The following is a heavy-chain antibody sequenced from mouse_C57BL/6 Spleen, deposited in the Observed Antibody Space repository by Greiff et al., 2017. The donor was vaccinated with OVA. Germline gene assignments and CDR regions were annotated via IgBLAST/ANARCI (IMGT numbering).Heavy chain of an antibody. CDR1: GYTFTTYP. CDR3: ARGGTTVVATDYAMDY. CDR2: FHPYNDDT. D-gene: IGHD1-1*01. Sequence: VQLQESGAELVKPGASVKMSCKASGYTFTTYPIEWMKQNHGKSLEWIGNFHPYNDDTKYNEKFKGKATLTVEKSSSTVYLELSRLTSDDSAVYYCARGGTTVVATDYAMDYWGQGTSVTVSS. J-gene: IGHJ4*01. V-gene: IGHV1-47*01.